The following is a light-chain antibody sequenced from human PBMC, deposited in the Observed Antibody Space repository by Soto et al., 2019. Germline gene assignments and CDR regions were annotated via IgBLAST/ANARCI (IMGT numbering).Light chain of an antibody. J-gene: IGKJ3*01. Sequence: EIVLTQSPGTLSLSPGERATLSCRASQSVSSNYLAWYQQKPGRAPRVLIYGTSIRASGVPERFSGGGSGTDFTLTITRLEPEDFAVYYCQQYGSSLFTFGPGTKVEFK. CDR1: QSVSSNY. CDR2: GTS. CDR3: QQYGSSLFT. V-gene: IGKV3-20*01.